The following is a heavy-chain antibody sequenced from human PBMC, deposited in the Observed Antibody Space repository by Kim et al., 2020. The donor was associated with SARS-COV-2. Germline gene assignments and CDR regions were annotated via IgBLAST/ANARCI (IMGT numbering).Heavy chain of an antibody. Sequence: GGSLRLSCAASGFIFSAYAMTWVRQAPGKGLECVSCISGSGDNIYYADSVRGRFIISRDNAKNTLYLQMNSLRADDTALYYCARVRIREDVDKYFDYWGQGTLVTVSS. V-gene: IGHV3-23*01. CDR2: ISGSGDNI. CDR1: GFIFSAYA. CDR3: ARVRIREDVDKYFDY. D-gene: IGHD5-12*01. J-gene: IGHJ4*02.